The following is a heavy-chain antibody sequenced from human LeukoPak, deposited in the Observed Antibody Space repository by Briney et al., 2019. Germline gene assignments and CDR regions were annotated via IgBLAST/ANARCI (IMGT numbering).Heavy chain of an antibody. CDR2: INNSGST. CDR3: ARAGGSGWFDY. Sequence: PSETLSLTCAVSGGSFSGYYWSWVRQPPGKGLEWIGEINNSGSTNYNPSLKSRVTISVDTSKNQFSLQLNSLTPEDTAVYYCARAGGSGWFDYWGQGTLVTVSS. J-gene: IGHJ4*02. D-gene: IGHD6-19*01. V-gene: IGHV4-34*01. CDR1: GGSFSGYY.